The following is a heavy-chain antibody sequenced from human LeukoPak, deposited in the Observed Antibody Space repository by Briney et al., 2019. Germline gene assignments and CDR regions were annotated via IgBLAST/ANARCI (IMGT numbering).Heavy chain of an antibody. Sequence: ASVKVSCKASGYTFTGYYMHWVRQAPGQGLEWMGWINPNSGGTNYAQKLQGRVTMTRDTSISTAYMELSRLRSDDTAVYYCAKIHDSSGYSVGGSDYWGQGTLVTVSS. D-gene: IGHD3-22*01. CDR1: GYTFTGYY. J-gene: IGHJ4*02. V-gene: IGHV1-2*02. CDR2: INPNSGGT. CDR3: AKIHDSSGYSVGGSDY.